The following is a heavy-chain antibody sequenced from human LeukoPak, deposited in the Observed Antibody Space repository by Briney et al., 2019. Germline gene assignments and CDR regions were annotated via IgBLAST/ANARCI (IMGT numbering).Heavy chain of an antibody. J-gene: IGHJ1*01. D-gene: IGHD2-2*01. V-gene: IGHV3-33*01. Sequence: GGSLRLSCAASGFTFSSYGMPWVRQAPGKGLEGVAVIWYDGSNKYYADSVKGRFTISRDSSKNTLYLQMNSLRAEDTAVYYCARGGERYCSSTSCPEYFQHWGQGTLVTVSS. CDR1: GFTFSSYG. CDR3: ARGGERYCSSTSCPEYFQH. CDR2: IWYDGSNK.